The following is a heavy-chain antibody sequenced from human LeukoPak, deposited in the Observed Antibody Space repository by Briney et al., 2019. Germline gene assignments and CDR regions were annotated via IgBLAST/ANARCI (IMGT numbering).Heavy chain of an antibody. V-gene: IGHV3-23*01. Sequence: GGSLRLSCAASGFTFSSYAMSWVRQAPGKGLEWVSAISGSGGSTYYADSVKGRFTISRDNSKNTLYLQMNSLRSDDTAVYYCARGPYDFWSGYYGDYGDVWGKGTTVTVSS. CDR3: ARGPYDFWSGYYGDYGDV. CDR2: ISGSGGST. D-gene: IGHD3-3*01. CDR1: GFTFSSYA. J-gene: IGHJ6*04.